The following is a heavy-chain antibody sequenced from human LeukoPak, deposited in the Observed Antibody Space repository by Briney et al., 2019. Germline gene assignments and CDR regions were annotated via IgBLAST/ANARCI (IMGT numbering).Heavy chain of an antibody. J-gene: IGHJ4*02. V-gene: IGHV1-2*02. Sequence: ASVKVSCKASGYTFTDYYIYWVRQAPGQGLECMGWIYPNGGGTSYAQKFQGRVTMTSDTSSSTAYMEVSSLRSDDTAVYYCATDYGDYESAYWGQGTLVTV. D-gene: IGHD4-17*01. CDR3: ATDYGDYESAY. CDR1: GYTFTDYY. CDR2: IYPNGGGT.